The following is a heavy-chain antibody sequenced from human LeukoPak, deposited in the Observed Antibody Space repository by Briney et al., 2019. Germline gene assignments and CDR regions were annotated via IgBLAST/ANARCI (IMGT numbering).Heavy chain of an antibody. CDR3: ATDYGDYESGY. D-gene: IGHD4-17*01. Sequence: ASVKVSCKASGYTFTGYYMHWVRQAPGQGLEWMGWINPNSGGTNYAQNFQGRVTMTRDPSISTAYMELGRLRSDDTAVYYCATDYGDYESGYWGQGTLVTVSS. CDR2: INPNSGGT. CDR1: GYTFTGYY. V-gene: IGHV1-2*02. J-gene: IGHJ4*02.